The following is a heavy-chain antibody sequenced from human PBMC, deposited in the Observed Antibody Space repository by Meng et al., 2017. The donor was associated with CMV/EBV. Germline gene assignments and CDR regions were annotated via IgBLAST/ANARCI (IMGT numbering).Heavy chain of an antibody. Sequence: ASVKVSCKASGYTFTSYYMHWVRQAPGQGLEWMGIINPSGGSTSYAQKFQGRVTMTRDTSTSTVYMELSSLRSEETAVYHCARVPHSSHDSSGSLGYWGQGTLVTVSS. CDR2: INPSGGST. J-gene: IGHJ4*02. CDR1: GYTFTSYY. V-gene: IGHV1-46*01. D-gene: IGHD3-22*01. CDR3: ARVPHSSHDSSGSLGY.